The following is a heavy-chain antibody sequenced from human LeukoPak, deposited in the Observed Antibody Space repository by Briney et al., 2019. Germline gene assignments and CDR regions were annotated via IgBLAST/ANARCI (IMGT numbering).Heavy chain of an antibody. Sequence: SETLSLTCTVSGGSIIINTWWAWVRQPPGKGLEWIGEIYHGGSTNYRPSLKSRVTISVDKSKNQVSLNLTSVTAADTAVYFCAREIYGSGTYYYYNYGMDVWGKGTTVTVSA. CDR3: AREIYGSGTYYYYNYGMDV. J-gene: IGHJ6*04. CDR1: GGSIIINTW. D-gene: IGHD3-10*01. V-gene: IGHV4-4*02. CDR2: IYHGGST.